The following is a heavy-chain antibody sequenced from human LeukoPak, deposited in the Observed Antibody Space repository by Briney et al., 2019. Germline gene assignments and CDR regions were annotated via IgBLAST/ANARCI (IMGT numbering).Heavy chain of an antibody. J-gene: IGHJ5*02. CDR2: ISSSSSYI. CDR3: ARDQVAVPGTFRFDP. V-gene: IGHV3-21*01. Sequence: ASVKVSCKASGGTFSSYAISWVRQAPGKGLEWVSSISSSSSYIYYADSVKGRFTISRDNAKNSLYLQMNSLRVEDTAVYYCARDQVAVPGTFRFDPWGQGTLVTVSS. CDR1: GGTFSSYA. D-gene: IGHD6-19*01.